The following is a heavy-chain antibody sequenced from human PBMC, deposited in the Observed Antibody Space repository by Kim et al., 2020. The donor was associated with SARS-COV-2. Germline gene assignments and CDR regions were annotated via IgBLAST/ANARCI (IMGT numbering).Heavy chain of an antibody. D-gene: IGHD2-21*02. CDR1: GFIFNTHS. Sequence: GGSLRLSCIVSGFIFNTHSMDWVRQAPGKGLEWISYISHTGSPTYYADSVKGRFTISRDDAKNSVYLQMNSLRDEDTALYYCVRTVGYCAGDCYRWFDSCGQGTLVTVSS. J-gene: IGHJ5*01. CDR3: VRTVGYCAGDCYRWFDS. CDR2: ISHTGSPT. V-gene: IGHV3-48*02.